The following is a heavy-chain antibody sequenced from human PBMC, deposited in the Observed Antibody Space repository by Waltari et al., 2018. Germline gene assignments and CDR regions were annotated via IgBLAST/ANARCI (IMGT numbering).Heavy chain of an antibody. CDR3: AKGYSGYTSNY. Sequence: EVQLVETGGGLVQPGGSLRLSCEASGFTFSNYAMQWVRQAPGKGLEWISAINGGGGSTYYADSVKGRFTISRDNSKNTLSLQMDSLRAEDTAVYYCAKGYSGYTSNYWGQGVLVTVSS. CDR1: GFTFSNYA. V-gene: IGHV3-23*04. CDR2: INGGGGST. D-gene: IGHD5-12*01. J-gene: IGHJ4*02.